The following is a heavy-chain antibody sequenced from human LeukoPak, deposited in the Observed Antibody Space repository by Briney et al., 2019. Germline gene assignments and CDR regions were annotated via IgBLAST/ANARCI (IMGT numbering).Heavy chain of an antibody. CDR1: GYTFTGYY. Sequence: ASVKVSCKASGYTFTGYYIHWVRQAPGQGLEWMRWINPNSGGTNYAQKFQGRVTMTRDTSISTAYMELSRLSSADTAVYYCATYQYDSGTYLDYWGQGTLVTVSS. V-gene: IGHV1-2*02. CDR3: ATYQYDSGTYLDY. CDR2: INPNSGGT. J-gene: IGHJ4*02. D-gene: IGHD3-10*01.